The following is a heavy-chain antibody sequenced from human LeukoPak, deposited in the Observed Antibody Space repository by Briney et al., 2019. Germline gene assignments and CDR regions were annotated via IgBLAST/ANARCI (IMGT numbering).Heavy chain of an antibody. D-gene: IGHD3-3*01. CDR3: ARRITIFGVVQED. CDR1: GGSISSYY. V-gene: IGHV4-59*08. Sequence: SETLSLTCTVSGGSISSYYWSWIRQPPGKGLEWIGYIYYSGSTNYNPSLKSRVTISVDTSKNQFSLKLSSVTAADTAVYYCARRITIFGVVQEDWGQGTLGTVSS. J-gene: IGHJ1*01. CDR2: IYYSGST.